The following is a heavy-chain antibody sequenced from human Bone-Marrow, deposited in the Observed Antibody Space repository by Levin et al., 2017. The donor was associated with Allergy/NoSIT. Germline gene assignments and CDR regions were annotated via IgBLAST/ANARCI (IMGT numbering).Heavy chain of an antibody. V-gene: IGHV4-34*01. J-gene: IGHJ3*02. CDR2: INHGGST. CDR3: ARSTASDEDAYDI. Sequence: SETLSLTCAVSDDSLSGYYWSWIRQTPGKGLEWLGEINHGGSTNYRPSLRGRLTLSVDTSKDTFSLSLTSISAAATAMYYCARSTASDEDAYDIWGQGTMVIVS. D-gene: IGHD5-18*01. CDR1: DDSLSGYY.